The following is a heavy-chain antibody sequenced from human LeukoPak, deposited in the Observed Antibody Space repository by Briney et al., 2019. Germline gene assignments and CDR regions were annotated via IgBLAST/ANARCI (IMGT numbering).Heavy chain of an antibody. D-gene: IGHD1-20*01. CDR2: MNPNGGNT. CDR3: ARTSNNWNPYYYYYGMDV. J-gene: IGHJ6*02. V-gene: IGHV1-8*01. Sequence: ASVNVSCKDSGCTFISYDINWVRPATGQALEWMGWMNPNGGNTGSAQKFQGSATMTRNPSISTAYMELSSLRSEDTAVYYCARTSNNWNPYYYYYGMDVWGQGTTVTVSS. CDR1: GCTFISYD.